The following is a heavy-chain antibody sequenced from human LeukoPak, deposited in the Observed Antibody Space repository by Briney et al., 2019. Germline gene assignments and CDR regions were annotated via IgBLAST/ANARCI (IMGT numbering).Heavy chain of an antibody. V-gene: IGHV3-23*01. J-gene: IGHJ4*02. CDR3: AKGDYYGSGRRLNPPPHFDY. CDR2: ISGSGGST. D-gene: IGHD3-10*01. Sequence: PGGSLRLSCAASGFTFSSYAMGWVRQAPGKGLEWVSAISGSGGSTYYADSVKGRFTISRDNSKNTLYLQMNSLRAEDTAIYYCAKGDYYGSGRRLNPPPHFDYWGQGTLVTVSS. CDR1: GFTFSSYA.